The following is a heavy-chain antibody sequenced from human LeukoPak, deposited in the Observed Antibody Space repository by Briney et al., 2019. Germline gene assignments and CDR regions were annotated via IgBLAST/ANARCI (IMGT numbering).Heavy chain of an antibody. CDR3: ARGGDILTGYFDDY. Sequence: ASVKVSCKASGYNFINYGISWVRQAPGQGLEWMGWISATNGATDYAQKLQGRVTMTTDTSTSTAYMELRSLRSDDTAVYYCARGGDILTGYFDDYWGQGTLVTVSS. CDR1: GYNFINYG. V-gene: IGHV1-18*01. J-gene: IGHJ4*02. D-gene: IGHD3-9*01. CDR2: ISATNGAT.